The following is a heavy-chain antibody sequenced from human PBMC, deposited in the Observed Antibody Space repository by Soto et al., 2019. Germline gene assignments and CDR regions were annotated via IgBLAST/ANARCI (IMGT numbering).Heavy chain of an antibody. CDR1: GGSISGHY. Sequence: TSDTLSLTCSVSGGSISGHYWTWIRQSPGKGLGWIGYIFYSGSTNYNPPLKSRVTISVDTSKNQFSLKMSSVTAADTAVYYCARVGSSGWSPDYWGRGTLVTVS. CDR2: IFYSGST. J-gene: IGHJ4*02. CDR3: ARVGSSGWSPDY. V-gene: IGHV4-59*11. D-gene: IGHD6-19*01.